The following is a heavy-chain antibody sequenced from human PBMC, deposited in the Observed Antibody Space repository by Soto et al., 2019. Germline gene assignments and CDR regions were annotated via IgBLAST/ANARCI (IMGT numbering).Heavy chain of an antibody. CDR3: ARVRWWFDP. CDR1: GGSFSGYY. J-gene: IGHJ5*02. Sequence: NPSETLSLTCAVYGGSFSGYYWSWIRQPPGKGLEWIGEINHSGSTNYNPSLKSRVTISVDTSKNQFSLKLSSVTAADTAVYYRARVRWWFDPWGQGTLVTVSS. D-gene: IGHD2-15*01. CDR2: INHSGST. V-gene: IGHV4-34*01.